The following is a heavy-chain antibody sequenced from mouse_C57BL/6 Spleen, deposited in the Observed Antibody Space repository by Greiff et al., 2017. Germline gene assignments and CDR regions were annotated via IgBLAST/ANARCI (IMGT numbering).Heavy chain of an antibody. CDR2: ISPSGST. CDR3: ARGGGGVRDYAKDY. V-gene: IGHV3-4*01. CDR1: GYSITNGNHW. D-gene: IGHD5-1*01. J-gene: IGHJ4*01. Sequence: VQLQQSGPALVQPSQPVSLPCTVPGYSITNGNHWWYWIRQVSGSKLEWIGYISPSGSTDSNPSLKSRISITRDTSKNQLFLQLNSVTTEEIATDYCARGGGGVRDYAKDYWGQGTSVTVSS.